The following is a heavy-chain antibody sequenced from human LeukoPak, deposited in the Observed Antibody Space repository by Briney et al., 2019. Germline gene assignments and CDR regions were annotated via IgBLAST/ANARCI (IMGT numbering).Heavy chain of an antibody. Sequence: SETLSLTCAVYGGSFSGYYWSWIRQPPGKGLEWIGEINHSGSTNYNPSLKSRVTISVDTSKNQFSLKLSSVTAADTAVYYCARGGRLIVVVPAAPFDCWGQGTLVTVSS. V-gene: IGHV4-34*01. CDR2: INHSGST. J-gene: IGHJ4*02. CDR3: ARGGRLIVVVPAAPFDC. CDR1: GGSFSGYY. D-gene: IGHD2-2*01.